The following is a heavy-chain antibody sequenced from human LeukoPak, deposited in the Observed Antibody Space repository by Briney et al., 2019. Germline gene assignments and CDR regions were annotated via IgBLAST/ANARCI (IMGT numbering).Heavy chain of an antibody. V-gene: IGHV3-7*01. CDR2: IKRDGSEK. CDR1: GFTFSNAW. J-gene: IGHJ4*02. CDR3: AGSYIGDY. Sequence: GGSLRLSCAASGFTFSNAWMSWVRQAPGKGLEWVANIKRDGSEKYYVDSVKGRFTISRDNAKNSLYLQMNSLRAEDTAVYYCAGSYIGDYWGQGTLVTVSS. D-gene: IGHD2-21*01.